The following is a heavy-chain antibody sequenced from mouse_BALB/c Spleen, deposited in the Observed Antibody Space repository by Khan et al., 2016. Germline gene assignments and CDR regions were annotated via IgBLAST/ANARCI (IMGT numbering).Heavy chain of an antibody. V-gene: IGHV3-6*02. Sequence: EVQLQESGPGLVKPSQSLSLTCSVTGYSITSGYYWNWLRQFPGNKLEWMGYISYDGSNNYNPSLKNRISITRDTSKNQFFLKLNSVTNEDTATYYCARDNSFDYWGQGTTLTVSA. CDR3: ARDNSFDY. J-gene: IGHJ2*01. CDR2: ISYDGSN. CDR1: GYSITSGYY.